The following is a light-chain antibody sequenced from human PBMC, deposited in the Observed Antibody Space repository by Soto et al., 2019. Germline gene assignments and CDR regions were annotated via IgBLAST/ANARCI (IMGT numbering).Light chain of an antibody. V-gene: IGKV1-5*03. CDR2: KAS. Sequence: STLSAPVGERVTIIFRASQTIDSWLAWYQQRPGKPPNLLIYKASTLASAVPSRFSGSGSGTEFTLTISSLQPDDLATYYCQQYNRYLTFGGGTKVDIK. J-gene: IGKJ4*01. CDR3: QQYNRYLT. CDR1: QTIDSW.